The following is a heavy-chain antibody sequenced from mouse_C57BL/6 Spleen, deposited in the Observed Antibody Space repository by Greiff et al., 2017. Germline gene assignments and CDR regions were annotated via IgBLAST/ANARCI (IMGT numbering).Heavy chain of an antibody. D-gene: IGHD4-1*01. CDR1: GYAFSSSW. V-gene: IGHV1-82*01. Sequence: VQLQESGPELVKPGASVKISCKASGYAFSSSWMNWVKQRPGQGLEWIGRIYPGDGGTNYNGKFKGKATLTADKSSGTAYMQLSSLTSEDSAVYFCARWDGGYWGQGTTLTVSS. CDR3: ARWDGGY. CDR2: IYPGDGGT. J-gene: IGHJ2*01.